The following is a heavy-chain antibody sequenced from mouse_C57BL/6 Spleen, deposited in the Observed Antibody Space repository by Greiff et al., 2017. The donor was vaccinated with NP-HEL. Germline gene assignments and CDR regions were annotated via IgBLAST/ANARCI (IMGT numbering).Heavy chain of an antibody. J-gene: IGHJ4*01. V-gene: IGHV1-69*01. Sequence: VQLQQPGAELVMPGASVKLSCKASGYTFTSYWMHWVKQRPGQGLEWIGEIDPSDSYTNYNQKFKGKSTLTVDKSSSTAYMQLSSLTSEDSAVYYCARRGFGYAMDYWGQGTSVTVSS. CDR3: ARRGFGYAMDY. CDR2: IDPSDSYT. CDR1: GYTFTSYW.